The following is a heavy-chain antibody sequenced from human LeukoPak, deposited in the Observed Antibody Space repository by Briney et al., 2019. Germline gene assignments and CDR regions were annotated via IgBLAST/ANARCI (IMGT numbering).Heavy chain of an antibody. CDR1: GFTFSDHY. CDR3: AKRGVVIRVILVGFHKEAYYFDS. V-gene: IGHV3-11*01. Sequence: GGSLRLSCVASGFTFSDHYMGWVRQAPGKGLEWISYITGSGNSINYADSVKGRFTISRDNPKNTIYLQMNSLRAEDTAVYFCAKRGVVIRVILVGFHKEAYYFDSWGQGALVTVSS. CDR2: ITGSGNSI. J-gene: IGHJ4*02. D-gene: IGHD3-22*01.